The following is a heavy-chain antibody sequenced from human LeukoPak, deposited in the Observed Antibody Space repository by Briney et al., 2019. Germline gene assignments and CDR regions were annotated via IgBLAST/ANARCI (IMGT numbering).Heavy chain of an antibody. D-gene: IGHD6-19*01. J-gene: IGHJ4*02. Sequence: PSETLSLTCTVSGGSISSGGYYWSWIRQHPGQGLEWIGYIYYSGSTYYNPSLKSRVTISVDTSKNQFSLKLSSVTAADTAVYYCARVGAVADKAIYYWGQGTLVTVSS. CDR3: ARVGAVADKAIYY. CDR1: GGSISSGGYY. CDR2: IYYSGST. V-gene: IGHV4-31*03.